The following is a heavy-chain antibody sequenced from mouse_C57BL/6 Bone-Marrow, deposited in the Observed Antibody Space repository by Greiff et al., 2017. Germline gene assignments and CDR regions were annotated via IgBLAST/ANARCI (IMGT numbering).Heavy chain of an antibody. CDR2: INPNNGGT. CDR3: ARPYDGYYPY. Sequence: DVKLQESGPELVKPGASVKMSCKASGYTFTDYNMHWVKQSHGKSLEWIGYINPNNGGTSYNQKFKGKATLTVNKSSSTAYMELRSLTSEDSAVYYCARPYDGYYPYWGQGTLVTVSA. CDR1: GYTFTDYN. J-gene: IGHJ3*01. D-gene: IGHD2-3*01. V-gene: IGHV1-22*01.